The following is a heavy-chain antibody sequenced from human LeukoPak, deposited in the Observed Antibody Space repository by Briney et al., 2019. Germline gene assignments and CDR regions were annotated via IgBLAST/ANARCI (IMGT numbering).Heavy chain of an antibody. CDR1: GFTFGSHA. J-gene: IGHJ4*02. V-gene: IGHV3-21*06. CDR3: ARDKVGHDFWSGYSDF. Sequence: PGGSLRLSCVASGFTFGSHAMNWVRQAPGKGQEWVSSISRNSLYMYYADSLKGRFTISRDNAKNSLYLQMDSLRAEDTAVYYCARDKVGHDFWSGYSDFWGQGTLVTVSS. D-gene: IGHD3-3*01. CDR2: ISRNSLYM.